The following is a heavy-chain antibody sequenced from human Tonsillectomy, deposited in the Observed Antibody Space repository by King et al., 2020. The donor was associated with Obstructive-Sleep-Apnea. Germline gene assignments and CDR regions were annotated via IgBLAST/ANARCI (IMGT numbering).Heavy chain of an antibody. Sequence: QLVQSGGGLVQPGGSLRLSCAASGFTFSSYSINWVLQAPGKGLEWGSYISSSCRTIYYADSVKGRFTISRDNAKTSLYLQMNSLRAEDTAVYYCARGRYFDYWGQGTLVTVSS. V-gene: IGHV3-48*04. J-gene: IGHJ4*02. CDR3: ARGRYFDY. CDR2: ISSSCRTI. CDR1: GFTFSSYS.